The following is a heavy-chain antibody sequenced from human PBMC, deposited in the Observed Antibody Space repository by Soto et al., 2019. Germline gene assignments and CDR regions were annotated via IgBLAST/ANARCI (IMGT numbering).Heavy chain of an antibody. CDR1: GFTFSSYT. Sequence: EVQLVESGGGLVKPGGSLRLSCAASGFTFSSYTMNWVRQAPGQGLEWVSSISSSGPDVQYADSLRGRCTISRDNAKTPLYRLVDRLRVEDSAVYYCARESVTTTYYYYGMDVWCQGTRVTVSS. CDR2: ISSSGPDV. D-gene: IGHD4-17*01. J-gene: IGHJ6*02. V-gene: IGHV3-21*01. CDR3: ARESVTTTYYYYGMDV.